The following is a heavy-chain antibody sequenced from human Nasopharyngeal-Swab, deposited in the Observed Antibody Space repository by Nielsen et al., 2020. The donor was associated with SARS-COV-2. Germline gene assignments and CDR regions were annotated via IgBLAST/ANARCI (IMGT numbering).Heavy chain of an antibody. Sequence: GESLKISCAASGFTFSTYSMNWVRQAPGKGLEWLSYISESSSFIYYAASVRGRFTISRDNAKNSLFLQMNSLRAEDTAVYYCARDTGMTARWSGRDVWGQGTTVTVSS. D-gene: IGHD6-6*01. CDR1: GFTFSTYS. CDR3: ARDTGMTARWSGRDV. V-gene: IGHV3-21*05. J-gene: IGHJ6*02. CDR2: ISESSSFI.